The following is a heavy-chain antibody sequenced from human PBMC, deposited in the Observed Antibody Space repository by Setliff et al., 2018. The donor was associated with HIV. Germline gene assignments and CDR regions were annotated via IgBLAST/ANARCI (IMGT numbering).Heavy chain of an antibody. Sequence: PSETLSLTCTVSGGSIRGYYWSWLRQPPGKGLEWIGYVSYTGSTTYSPSLKSRLTISVDTSQHQFSLKLTSVTAADTAVYYCARQVPIPGVAVTPIDFWGQGILVTVSS. D-gene: IGHD3-22*01. CDR3: ARQVPIPGVAVTPIDF. J-gene: IGHJ4*02. CDR1: GGSIRGYY. V-gene: IGHV4-59*08. CDR2: VSYTGST.